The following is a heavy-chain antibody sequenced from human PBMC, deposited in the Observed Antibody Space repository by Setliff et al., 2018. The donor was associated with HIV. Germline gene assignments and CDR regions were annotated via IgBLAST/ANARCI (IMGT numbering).Heavy chain of an antibody. J-gene: IGHJ4*02. CDR3: AREDSSWYGSLDY. D-gene: IGHD6-13*01. Sequence: PGGSLRLPCAASGFIFSSYAMTWVRQAPGKGLEWVSTIRGSGSGDTTHYADFVKGRFTISRDNSKNTVYLQMNSLRAEDMAIYYCAREDSSWYGSLDYWGQGTPVTVSS. CDR1: GFIFSSYA. V-gene: IGHV3-23*01. CDR2: IRGSGSGDTT.